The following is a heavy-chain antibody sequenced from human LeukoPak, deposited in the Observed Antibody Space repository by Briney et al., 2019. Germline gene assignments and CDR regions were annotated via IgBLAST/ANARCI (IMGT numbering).Heavy chain of an antibody. CDR1: GFTFSSYS. CDR2: ISSSSSYI. D-gene: IGHD1-20*01. J-gene: IGHJ4*02. V-gene: IGHV3-21*01. Sequence: PGGSLRLSCAASGFTFSSYSMHWVRQAPGKGLEWVSSISSSSSYIYYADSVKGRFTISRDNAKNSLYLQMNSLRAEDTAVYYCARGDGITGTRRLFDYWGQGTLVTVSS. CDR3: ARGDGITGTRRLFDY.